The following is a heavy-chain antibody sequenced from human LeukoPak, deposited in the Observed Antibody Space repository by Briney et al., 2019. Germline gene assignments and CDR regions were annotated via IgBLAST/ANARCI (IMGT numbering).Heavy chain of an antibody. CDR1: GYSISSGYY. CDR3: ARESHGGIIGY. CDR2: IYHSGST. Sequence: SETLSLTCTVSGYSISSGYYWGWIRQPPGKGLEWIGSIYHSGSTYYNPSLKSRVTISVDTSKNQFSLKLSSVTAADTAVYYCARESHGGIIGYWGQGTLVTVSS. J-gene: IGHJ4*02. V-gene: IGHV4-38-2*02. D-gene: IGHD3-16*02.